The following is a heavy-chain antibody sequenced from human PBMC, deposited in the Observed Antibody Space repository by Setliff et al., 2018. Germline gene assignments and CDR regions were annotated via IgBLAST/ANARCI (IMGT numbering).Heavy chain of an antibody. CDR2: ITDDGGTT. CDR1: GFTFFSYT. J-gene: IGHJ4*02. D-gene: IGHD6-6*01. V-gene: IGHV3-23*01. CDR3: AKSSGSSSSTNLEY. Sequence: SLRLSCTTSGFTFFSYTMNWVRQAPGKGLEWVSAITDDGGTTHYAGSVKGRFTIARDNSNGTLYLQMNSLRVEDTALYYCAKSSGSSSSTNLEYLGPGTLVTV.